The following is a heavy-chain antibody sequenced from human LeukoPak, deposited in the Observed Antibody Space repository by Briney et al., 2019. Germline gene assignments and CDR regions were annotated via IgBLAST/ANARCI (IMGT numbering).Heavy chain of an antibody. V-gene: IGHV3-30*01. CDR2: ISYDGSNK. J-gene: IGHJ5*02. Sequence: GRSLRLSCAASGFTFSSYAMHWVRQAPGKGLERVAVISYDGSNKYYADSVKGRFTISRDNSKNTLYLQMNSLRAEDTAVYYCARDEAAAGPGELDPWGQGTLVTVSS. CDR3: ARDEAAAGPGELDP. D-gene: IGHD6-13*01. CDR1: GFTFSSYA.